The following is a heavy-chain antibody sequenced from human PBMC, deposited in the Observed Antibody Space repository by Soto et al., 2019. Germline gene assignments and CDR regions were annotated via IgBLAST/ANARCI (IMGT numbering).Heavy chain of an antibody. Sequence: QVQLVQSGAEVKKPGSSVKVSCKASGGTFSSYAISWVRQAPGQGLEWMGGIIPIFGTANYAQKFQGRVTITADETTSTAYMELSGLRSEDTAVYYCATRLHDYGDYVGENWFDPWGQGTLVTVSS. J-gene: IGHJ5*02. V-gene: IGHV1-69*12. CDR2: IIPIFGTA. CDR1: GGTFSSYA. D-gene: IGHD4-17*01. CDR3: ATRLHDYGDYVGENWFDP.